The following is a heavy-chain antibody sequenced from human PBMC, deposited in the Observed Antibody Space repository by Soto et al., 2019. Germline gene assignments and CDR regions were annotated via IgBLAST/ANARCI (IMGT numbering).Heavy chain of an antibody. CDR2: ISGSGGST. Sequence: GSLRLSCAASGFTFSSYAMSWVRQAPGKGLEWVSAISGSGGSTYYADSVKGRFTISRDNSKNTLYLQMNSLRAEDTAVYYCAKDPTNYDILTGPNWFDPWGQGTLVTVSS. D-gene: IGHD3-9*01. CDR3: AKDPTNYDILTGPNWFDP. J-gene: IGHJ5*02. V-gene: IGHV3-23*01. CDR1: GFTFSSYA.